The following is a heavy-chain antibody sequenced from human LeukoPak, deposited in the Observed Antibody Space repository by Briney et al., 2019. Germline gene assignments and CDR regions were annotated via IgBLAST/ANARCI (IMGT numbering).Heavy chain of an antibody. J-gene: IGHJ3*02. CDR2: ISYDGSNK. CDR1: GFTFSSYA. V-gene: IGHV3-30*04. D-gene: IGHD1-26*01. Sequence: GGSLRLSCAASGFTFSSYAMHWVRQAPGKGLEWVAVISYDGSNKYYADSVKGRFTISRDNSKNTLYLQMNSLRAEDTAVYYCAREPELVTYPEAFDIWGQGTMVTVSS. CDR3: AREPELVTYPEAFDI.